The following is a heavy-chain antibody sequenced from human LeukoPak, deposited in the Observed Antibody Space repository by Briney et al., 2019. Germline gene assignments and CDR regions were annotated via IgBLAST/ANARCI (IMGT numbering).Heavy chain of an antibody. CDR2: ISGSGVAT. CDR3: AKREKYYFDY. V-gene: IGHV3-23*01. CDR1: GFTFSSYA. J-gene: IGHJ4*02. Sequence: GGSLRLSCAASGFTFSSYAVSWVRQAPGKGLEWVSSISGSGVATYSADSVKGRFTISRDNSKNTLYLQMNSLRAEDTAVYYCAKREKYYFDYWGQGTLVTVSS.